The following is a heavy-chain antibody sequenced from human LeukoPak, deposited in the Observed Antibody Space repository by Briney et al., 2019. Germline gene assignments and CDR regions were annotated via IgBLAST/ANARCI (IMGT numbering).Heavy chain of an antibody. CDR1: GYTLTELS. V-gene: IGHV1-24*01. CDR2: FDPEDGET. CDR3: ATAWIRSGDAFDI. D-gene: IGHD5-12*01. Sequence: GASVKVSCKVSGYTLTELSMHWVRQAPGKGLEWMGGFDPEDGETIYAQKFQGRVTMTEDTSTDTAYMELSSLRSEDTAVYYRATAWIRSGDAFDIWGQGTIVTISS. J-gene: IGHJ3*02.